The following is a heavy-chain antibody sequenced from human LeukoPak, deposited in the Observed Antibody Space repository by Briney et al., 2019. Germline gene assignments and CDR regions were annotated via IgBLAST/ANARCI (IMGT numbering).Heavy chain of an antibody. Sequence: PPGGSLRLSCSASGFTFSAYAMYWVRQAPGKGLEYVSGISSNGGSSFYADSVKGRFTISRDNSKNTLYLQMSSLRAEDTAVYYCVKITSVTGGDCWGQGTRLTVSS. CDR2: ISSNGGSS. CDR1: GFTFSAYA. V-gene: IGHV3-64D*09. J-gene: IGHJ4*02. D-gene: IGHD1-1*01. CDR3: VKITSVTGGDC.